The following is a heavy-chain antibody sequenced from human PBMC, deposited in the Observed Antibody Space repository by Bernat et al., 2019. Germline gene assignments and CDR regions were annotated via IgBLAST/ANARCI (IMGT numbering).Heavy chain of an antibody. V-gene: IGHV3-49*03. Sequence: EVQLVESGGDLVQPGRSLRLSCTASGFTFGDYAMSWFRQAPGKGLEWVGFIRSKAYGGTTEYAASVKGRFTISRDDSKSIAYLQMNSLKTEDTAVYYCTREAGSGSYYAHYFDYWGQGTLVTVSS. J-gene: IGHJ4*02. CDR2: IRSKAYGGTT. D-gene: IGHD3-10*01. CDR3: TREAGSGSYYAHYFDY. CDR1: GFTFGDYA.